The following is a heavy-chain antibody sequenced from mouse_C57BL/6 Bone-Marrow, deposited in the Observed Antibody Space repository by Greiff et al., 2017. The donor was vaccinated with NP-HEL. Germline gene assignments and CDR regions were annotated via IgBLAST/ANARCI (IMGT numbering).Heavy chain of an antibody. CDR2: IYPSDSET. V-gene: IGHV1-61*01. CDR3: AREMGFITTAARYFDV. Sequence: QVQLQQPGAELVRPGSSVKLSCKASGYTFTSYWMDWVKQRPGQGLEWIGNIYPSDSETHYNQKFKDKATLTVDKSSSTAYMQLSSLTSEDSAVYYCAREMGFITTAARYFDVWGTGTTVTVSS. CDR1: GYTFTSYW. D-gene: IGHD1-1*01. J-gene: IGHJ1*03.